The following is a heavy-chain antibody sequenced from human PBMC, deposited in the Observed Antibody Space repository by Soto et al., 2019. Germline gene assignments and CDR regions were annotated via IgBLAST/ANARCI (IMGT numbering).Heavy chain of an antibody. CDR2: IREGFDST. Sequence: EVQLLESGGGLIQPGGTLRLSCAASGFNIGIYAMSWVRQAPGKGLEWVSLIREGFDSTYYADSVKGRFTISRDTSKNILYLQMISLRVDDTAVDYCARVHDSNGYPTIDYCGQGTLVTVSS. V-gene: IGHV3-23*01. J-gene: IGHJ4*02. D-gene: IGHD3-22*01. CDR1: GFNIGIYA. CDR3: ARVHDSNGYPTIDY.